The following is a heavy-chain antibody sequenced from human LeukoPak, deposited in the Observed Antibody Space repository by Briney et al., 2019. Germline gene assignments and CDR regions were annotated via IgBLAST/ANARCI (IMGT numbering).Heavy chain of an antibody. V-gene: IGHV3-74*01. CDR1: GFTFSSYW. Sequence: GGSLRLSCAASGFTFSSYWMHWARHTPGKGLVWVSRIKGDGSSTSYADSVKGRFTISRDNAKNTLYLQMNSLRAEDTAVYYCARDGYSFGHDFDYWGQGTLVTVSS. CDR2: IKGDGSST. J-gene: IGHJ4*02. D-gene: IGHD5-18*01. CDR3: ARDGYSFGHDFDY.